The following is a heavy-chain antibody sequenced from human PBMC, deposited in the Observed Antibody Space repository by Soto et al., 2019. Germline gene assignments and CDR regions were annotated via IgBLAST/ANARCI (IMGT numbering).Heavy chain of an antibody. V-gene: IGHV3-9*01. CDR3: AKDLRYSYGTGGMDV. Sequence: PGGSLRLSCAASGFTFDDYAMHWVRQAPGKGLEWVSGISWNSGSIGYADSVKGRFTISRDNAKNSLYLQMNSLRAEDTALYYCAKDLRYSYGTGGMDVWGQGTTVTVSS. D-gene: IGHD5-18*01. CDR1: GFTFDDYA. J-gene: IGHJ6*02. CDR2: ISWNSGSI.